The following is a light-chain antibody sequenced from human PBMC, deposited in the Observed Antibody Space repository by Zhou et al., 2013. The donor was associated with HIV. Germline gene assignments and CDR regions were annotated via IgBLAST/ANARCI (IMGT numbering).Light chain of an antibody. CDR1: QGISKW. CDR3: QQSFSTPWT. V-gene: IGKV1D-12*01. J-gene: IGKJ1*01. Sequence: DIQMTQSPSSVSASVGDRITITCRASQGISKWLAWYQQKPGKAPKLLIYGASSLQSGVPSRFSGSGFGTDFTLTINSLQPEDSATYYCQQSFSTPWTFGPGTRVEI. CDR2: GAS.